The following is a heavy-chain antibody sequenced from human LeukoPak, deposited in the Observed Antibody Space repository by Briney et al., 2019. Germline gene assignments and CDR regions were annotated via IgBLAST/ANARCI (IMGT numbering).Heavy chain of an antibody. J-gene: IGHJ6*02. D-gene: IGHD3-10*01. Sequence: GGSLRLSCTASGFIFGNYAMSWFCQAPGKGLEWVSFIRTNAYGGTTEYAASVRGRFTISRDDSKNIAHLQMNSLKTEDSAVYYCTRDMGDYYGMDVWGQGTTVTVSS. CDR1: GFIFGNYA. CDR2: IRTNAYGGTT. V-gene: IGHV3-49*03. CDR3: TRDMGDYYGMDV.